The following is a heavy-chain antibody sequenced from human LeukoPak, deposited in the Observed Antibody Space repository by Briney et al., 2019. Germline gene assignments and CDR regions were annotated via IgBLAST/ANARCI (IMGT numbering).Heavy chain of an antibody. J-gene: IGHJ4*02. D-gene: IGHD6-13*01. CDR2: IWYEGSDK. V-gene: IGHV3-33*01. Sequence: GGSLRLSCAASGFTFRSYGMHWVRQAPGRGLEWVAVIWYEGSDKHYADSVKGRFTISRDNSKNTLYLQLNSLRAEDTAVYYCVRGSSSWYYFDYWGQGTLVTVSS. CDR3: VRGSSSWYYFDY. CDR1: GFTFRSYG.